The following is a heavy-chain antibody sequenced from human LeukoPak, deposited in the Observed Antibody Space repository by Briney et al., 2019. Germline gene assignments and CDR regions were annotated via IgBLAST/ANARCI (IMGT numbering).Heavy chain of an antibody. Sequence: SETLSLTCTVSGGSISSYYWSWIRQPPGKGLEWIGYIYYSGSTNYNPSLKSRVTISVDTSKNQFSLQLNSVTPEDTAVYYCARVFRVGAKGGWFDPWGQGTLVTVSS. CDR2: IYYSGST. CDR1: GGSISSYY. CDR3: ARVFRVGAKGGWFDP. J-gene: IGHJ5*02. D-gene: IGHD1-26*01. V-gene: IGHV4-59*12.